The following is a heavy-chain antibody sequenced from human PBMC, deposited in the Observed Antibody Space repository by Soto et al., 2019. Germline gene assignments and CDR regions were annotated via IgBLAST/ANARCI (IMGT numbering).Heavy chain of an antibody. CDR3: ARHEGTSVAGTFNY. D-gene: IGHD6-19*01. CDR2: IDPCDSYS. Sequence: GESLKISCKGSGYTFTKSWISWLRQMPVKGLEWRGRIDPCDSYSDYSPSFRGHVTMSVDKSRSTVHLQWTSLKASDTAIHYCARHEGTSVAGTFNYWGQGTLVTVSS. V-gene: IGHV5-10-1*01. CDR1: GYTFTKSW. J-gene: IGHJ4*02.